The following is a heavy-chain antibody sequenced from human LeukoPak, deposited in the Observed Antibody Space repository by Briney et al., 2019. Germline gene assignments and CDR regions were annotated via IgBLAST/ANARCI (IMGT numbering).Heavy chain of an antibody. Sequence: GGSLRLSCAASGFTFSNFGMHWVRQAPGKGLEWVAVISYDGSNKYYADSVKGRFTISRDNSRNTLYLQMNSLRAEDTAVYYCAKDNVLLWFGEQPYYYYYYMDVWGKGTTVTISS. J-gene: IGHJ6*03. CDR1: GFTFSNFG. D-gene: IGHD3-10*01. V-gene: IGHV3-30*18. CDR3: AKDNVLLWFGEQPYYYYYYMDV. CDR2: ISYDGSNK.